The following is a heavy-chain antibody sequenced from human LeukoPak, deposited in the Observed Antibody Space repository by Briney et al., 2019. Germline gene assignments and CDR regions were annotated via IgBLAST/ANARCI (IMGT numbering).Heavy chain of an antibody. CDR1: GGSISSGDYY. CDR2: IYYSGST. Sequence: TLSLTCTVSGGSISSGDYYWSWLRQPPGKGLEWFGYIYYSGSTYYNPSLKSRVTRSVDTSKNQFSLKLSSVTAADTAVYYCARGGGYCSSISCSGFDYWGQGTLVTVSS. CDR3: ARGGGYCSSISCSGFDY. D-gene: IGHD2-2*01. V-gene: IGHV4-30-4*08. J-gene: IGHJ4*02.